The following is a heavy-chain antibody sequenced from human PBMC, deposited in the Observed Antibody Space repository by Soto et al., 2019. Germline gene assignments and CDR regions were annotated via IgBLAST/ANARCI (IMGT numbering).Heavy chain of an antibody. V-gene: IGHV1-69*13. CDR2: IIPIFGTA. CDR1: GGTFSSYA. CDR3: ARGDYVYYYYGMDV. J-gene: IGHJ6*02. D-gene: IGHD4-17*01. Sequence: SVKVSCKASGGTFSSYASSWVRQAPGQGLEWMGGIIPIFGTANYAQKFQGRVTITADESTSTAYMELSSLRSEDTAVYYCARGDYVYYYYGMDVWGQGTTVTVSS.